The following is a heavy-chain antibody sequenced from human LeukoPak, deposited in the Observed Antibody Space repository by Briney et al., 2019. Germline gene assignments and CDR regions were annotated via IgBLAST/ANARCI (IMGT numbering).Heavy chain of an antibody. CDR3: ARAYGSGTYGAFDT. Sequence: GGSLRLSCAASGFTFSSHWMHWVRQDAGKGLVLVSRINSDGSSTGSADSVKGRFTISRDNAKNTLYLQMNSLRGEDTAVYYCARAYGSGTYGAFDTWGQGTKVTVSS. CDR2: INSDGSST. D-gene: IGHD3-10*01. V-gene: IGHV3-74*01. CDR1: GFTFSSHW. J-gene: IGHJ3*02.